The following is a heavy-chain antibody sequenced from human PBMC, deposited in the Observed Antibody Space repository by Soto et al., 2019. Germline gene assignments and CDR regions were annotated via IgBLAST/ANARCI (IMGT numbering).Heavy chain of an antibody. CDR2: ISYGGSNK. Sequence: GGSLRLSCAASGFTFSSYAMHWVRQAPGKGLEWVAVISYGGSNKYYADSVKGRFTISRDNSKNTLYLQMNSLRAEDTAVYYCARGVVAATYYYYGMDVWGQGTTVTVSS. V-gene: IGHV3-30-3*01. D-gene: IGHD2-15*01. CDR1: GFTFSSYA. CDR3: ARGVVAATYYYYGMDV. J-gene: IGHJ6*02.